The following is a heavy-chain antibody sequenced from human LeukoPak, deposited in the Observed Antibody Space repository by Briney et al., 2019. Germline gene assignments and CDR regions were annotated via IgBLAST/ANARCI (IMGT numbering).Heavy chain of an antibody. D-gene: IGHD1-26*01. J-gene: IGHJ6*02. Sequence: GGSLRLSCAASGFTFSSYAMSWVRQAPGKGLEWVSAISDSGGSTYYADSVKGRFTISRDNSKNTLYLQMNSLRAEDTAVYYCAKAVSGYEGMDVWGQGTTVTVSS. CDR2: ISDSGGST. CDR1: GFTFSSYA. V-gene: IGHV3-23*01. CDR3: AKAVSGYEGMDV.